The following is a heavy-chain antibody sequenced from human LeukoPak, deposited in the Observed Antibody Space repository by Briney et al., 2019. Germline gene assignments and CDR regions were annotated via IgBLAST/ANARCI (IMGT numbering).Heavy chain of an antibody. CDR1: GGSYSGYY. Sequence: SETLSLTCAVYGGSYSGYYWSWIRQPPGKGLEWIGEINHSGSTKYNPSLKSRVTISVDTSKDQLSLKLSSVTAADTAVYYCAREIPDHCDRSGHGYWGQGTLVTVSS. CDR2: INHSGST. V-gene: IGHV4-34*01. D-gene: IGHD3-22*01. CDR3: AREIPDHCDRSGHGY. J-gene: IGHJ1*01.